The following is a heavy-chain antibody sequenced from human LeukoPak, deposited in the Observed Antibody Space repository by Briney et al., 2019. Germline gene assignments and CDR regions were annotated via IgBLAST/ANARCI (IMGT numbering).Heavy chain of an antibody. V-gene: IGHV1-69*04. CDR2: IIPILGIA. CDR1: GGTFSSYA. Sequence: SVKVSCKASGGTFSSYAISWVRQAPGQGLEWMGRIIPILGIANYAQKFQGRVTITADKSTSTAYMELSSLRSEDTAAYYCAIAAAGTTVIYFDYWGQGTLVTVSS. D-gene: IGHD6-13*01. CDR3: AIAAAGTTVIYFDY. J-gene: IGHJ4*02.